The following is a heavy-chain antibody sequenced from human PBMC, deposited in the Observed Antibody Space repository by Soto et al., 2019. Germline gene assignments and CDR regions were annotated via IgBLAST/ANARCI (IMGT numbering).Heavy chain of an antibody. CDR1: GFNFSRYD. CDR3: VKRKASPGDFDS. Sequence: GGSLRLSCAGAGFNFSRYDMHWVRQAPGRGLEWVAHISYHGSDACYADSVKGRFTIPRDNSKNTLYLQSSSLRPNDTAVSYCVKRKASPGDFDSSPQLTLVTASS. J-gene: IGHJ4*02. CDR2: ISYHGSDA. V-gene: IGHV3-30*18.